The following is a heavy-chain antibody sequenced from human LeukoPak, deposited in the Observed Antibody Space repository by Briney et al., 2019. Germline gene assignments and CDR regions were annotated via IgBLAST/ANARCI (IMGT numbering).Heavy chain of an antibody. CDR3: VKDDSYYYDTSSYVA. CDR2: IGSNGGST. CDR1: GFTFNYYP. D-gene: IGHD3-22*01. J-gene: IGHJ5*02. V-gene: IGHV3-64D*06. Sequence: TGGSLRLSCSAFGFTFNYYPMHWVRQAPGKGLEYVSVIGSNGGSTYYADSVKGRFTISRDNSKNTLYLQMSSLRAEDTAVYHCVKDDSYYYDTSSYVAWGQGTLVTVSS.